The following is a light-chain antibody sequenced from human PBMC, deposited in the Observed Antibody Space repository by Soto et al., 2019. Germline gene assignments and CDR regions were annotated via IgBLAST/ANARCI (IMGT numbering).Light chain of an antibody. CDR1: QSVSSSY. CDR3: QQFGSSSWT. J-gene: IGKJ1*01. V-gene: IGKV3-20*01. Sequence: ESVLTHSPGTLSLSPGEKATLSCRASQSVSSSYLAWYQQKPGQAPRLLIYGASSRATGIPDRFSGSGSGTDFTLTVSRLEPEDFAVYYCQQFGSSSWTFGQGTK. CDR2: GAS.